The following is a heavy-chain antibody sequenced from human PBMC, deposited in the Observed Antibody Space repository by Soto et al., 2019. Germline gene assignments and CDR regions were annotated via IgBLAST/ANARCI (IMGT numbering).Heavy chain of an antibody. D-gene: IGHD6-19*01. CDR2: ISGSGGST. J-gene: IGHJ4*02. CDR3: AKEYEYSSGWERIDY. Sequence: EVQLLESGGGLVQPGGSLRPSCAASGFTFSSNALSWVRQAPGKGLEWVSAISGSGGSTYYADSVKGRFTISRDNSKNTLYLQMNSLRAEDTAVYYCAKEYEYSSGWERIDYWGQGTLVTVSS. V-gene: IGHV3-23*01. CDR1: GFTFSSNA.